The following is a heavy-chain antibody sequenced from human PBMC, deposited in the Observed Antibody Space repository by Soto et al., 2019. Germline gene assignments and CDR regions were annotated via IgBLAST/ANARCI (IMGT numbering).Heavy chain of an antibody. CDR2: IYYSGST. Sequence: SETLSLTCTVSGGSIRSGGYYWSWIRQHPGKGLEWIGYIYYSGSTYYNLSLKSRVTISVDTPKNQFSLKLSSVTAADTAVYYCASARGDTGYYYAMDVWGQGTTVTVSS. CDR1: GGSIRSGGYY. CDR3: ASARGDTGYYYAMDV. D-gene: IGHD3-10*01. V-gene: IGHV4-31*03. J-gene: IGHJ6*02.